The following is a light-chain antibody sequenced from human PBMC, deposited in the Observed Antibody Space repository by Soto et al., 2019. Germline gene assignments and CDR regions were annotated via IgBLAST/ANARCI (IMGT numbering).Light chain of an antibody. CDR1: SSDVVAYNF. V-gene: IGLV2-11*01. Sequence: QSVLTQPPSVSGSPGQSVTISCTGTSSDVVAYNFVSWYQQYPGKAPKLIIFDVSARPSGVPDRFSGSKSGNTASLTISGLQADDEADYYCCSYAGTYSPVLGGGTKLTVL. CDR3: CSYAGTYSPV. J-gene: IGLJ2*01. CDR2: DVS.